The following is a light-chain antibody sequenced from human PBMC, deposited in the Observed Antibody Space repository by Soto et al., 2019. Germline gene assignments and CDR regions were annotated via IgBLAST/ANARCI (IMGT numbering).Light chain of an antibody. CDR1: QSVSNNY. CDR3: QQYGSAYT. Sequence: EIVMTQSPATLSVSPGERATLSCRASQSVSNNYLAWYQQKPGQAPRLLIYGASNRATGIPDRFSGSWSGTDFTLTISRLEPEDFAVYYCQQYGSAYTFGQGTKVDIK. CDR2: GAS. J-gene: IGKJ1*01. V-gene: IGKV3-20*01.